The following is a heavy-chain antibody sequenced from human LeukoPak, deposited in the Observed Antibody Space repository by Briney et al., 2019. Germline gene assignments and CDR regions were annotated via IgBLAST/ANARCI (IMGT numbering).Heavy chain of an antibody. CDR2: ISAYNGNT. CDR3: ARSGGQSSSTSCCDY. Sequence: ASVKVSCKASGYTFTSCGISWVRQAPGQGLEWMGWISAYNGNTNYAQKLQGRVTMTTDTSTSTVYMELSSLRSEDTAVYYCARSGGQSSSTSCCDYWGQGTLVTVSS. V-gene: IGHV1-18*01. D-gene: IGHD2-2*01. J-gene: IGHJ4*02. CDR1: GYTFTSCG.